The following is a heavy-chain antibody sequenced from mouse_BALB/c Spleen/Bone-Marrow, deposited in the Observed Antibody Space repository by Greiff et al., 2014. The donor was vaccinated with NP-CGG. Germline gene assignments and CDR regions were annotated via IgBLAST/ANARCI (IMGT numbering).Heavy chain of an antibody. CDR1: GFKIKDTY. D-gene: IGHD2-10*02. V-gene: IGHV14-3*02. Sequence: VQLQQPGAELVKPGASVKLSCTASGFKIKDTYMHWVKQRPEQGLEWIGRIDPANGNTKYDPKFQGKATLTEDKSSNTAYLQLTSLTSEDTAVYYCVRYLYGNYFDYWGQGTTLTVSS. CDR2: IDPANGNT. J-gene: IGHJ2*01. CDR3: VRYLYGNYFDY.